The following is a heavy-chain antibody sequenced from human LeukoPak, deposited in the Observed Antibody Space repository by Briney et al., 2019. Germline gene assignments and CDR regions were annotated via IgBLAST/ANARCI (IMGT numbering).Heavy chain of an antibody. CDR1: GFTFSSYS. CDR3: ARLPVDTAMVLH. Sequence: GGSLRLSCAASGFTFSSYSMNWVRQAPGKGLEWVSSISSSSSYIYFADSVKGRFTISRDNAKNSLYLQMNSLRAEDTAVYYCARLPVDTAMVLHWGQGTLVTVSS. J-gene: IGHJ4*02. D-gene: IGHD5-18*01. CDR2: ISSSSSYI. V-gene: IGHV3-21*01.